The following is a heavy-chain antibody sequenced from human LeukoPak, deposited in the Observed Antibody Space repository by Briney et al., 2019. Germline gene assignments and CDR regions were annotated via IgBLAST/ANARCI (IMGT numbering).Heavy chain of an antibody. Sequence: GGSLRLSCAVSGITLSNYGMSWVRQAPGKGLEWVAGIRGSGGSTYYADSVKGRFTVSRDNPKNTLYLQMNSLRAEDTAFYFCAKRGVVIRVILVGFHKEANYFDSWGQGALVTVSS. D-gene: IGHD3-22*01. CDR1: GITLSNYG. J-gene: IGHJ4*02. V-gene: IGHV3-23*01. CDR2: IRGSGGST. CDR3: AKRGVVIRVILVGFHKEANYFDS.